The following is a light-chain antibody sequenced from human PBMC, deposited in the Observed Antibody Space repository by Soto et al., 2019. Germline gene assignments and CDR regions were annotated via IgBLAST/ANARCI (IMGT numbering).Light chain of an antibody. V-gene: IGKV3D-20*02. CDR1: QSVSNNY. Sequence: DIVLTQSPGTLSLSPGERATLSCRASQSVSNNYLAWYQQKPGQAHRLLIYGASNRATGIPDRFSGSGSGTDFTLTISSLEPEEFAVYYCQKRSNWPITFGQGTRLEIK. CDR3: QKRSNWPIT. CDR2: GAS. J-gene: IGKJ5*01.